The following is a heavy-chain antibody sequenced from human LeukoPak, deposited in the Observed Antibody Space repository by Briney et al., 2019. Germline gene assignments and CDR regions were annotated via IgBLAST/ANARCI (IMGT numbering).Heavy chain of an antibody. J-gene: IGHJ3*02. CDR3: ARIALGDYVWGSYRPTLAFDI. V-gene: IGHV4-38-2*02. CDR2: IYHSGST. CDR1: GYSISSGYY. D-gene: IGHD3-16*02. Sequence: PSETLSLTCTVSGYSISSGYYWGWIRPPPGKGLEWIGSIYHSGSTYYNPSLKSRVTISVDTSKNQFSLKLSSVTAADTAVYYCARIALGDYVWGSYRPTLAFDIWGQGTMVTVSS.